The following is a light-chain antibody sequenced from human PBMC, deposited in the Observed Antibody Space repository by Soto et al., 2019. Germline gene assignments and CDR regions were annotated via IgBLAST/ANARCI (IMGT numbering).Light chain of an antibody. Sequence: QSALTQPPSASGSPGQSVTISCTGTSSDVGGYNYVSWYQQHPGKAPKLMIYEVIKRPSGVPDRFSGSKSGNTASLTVSGLQAEDGAGYYCSSFAGTNNVVFGGGTKLTVL. J-gene: IGLJ2*01. CDR1: SSDVGGYNY. CDR2: EVI. CDR3: SSFAGTNNVV. V-gene: IGLV2-8*01.